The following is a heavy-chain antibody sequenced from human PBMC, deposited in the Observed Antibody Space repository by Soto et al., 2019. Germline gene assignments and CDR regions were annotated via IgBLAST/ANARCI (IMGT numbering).Heavy chain of an antibody. CDR1: ADTFTSYY. CDR3: ARDAPPAVVNLDAFDI. D-gene: IGHD2-15*01. Sequence: ASVKVSCKAPADTFTSYYIHWVRQAPGHGLEWMGIINPNGGSTRFAQTFQGRITMTTDTSTSTVYMELRSLRSEDTAVYYCARDAPPAVVNLDAFDIWGQGTMVTV. J-gene: IGHJ3*02. CDR2: INPNGGST. V-gene: IGHV1-46*01.